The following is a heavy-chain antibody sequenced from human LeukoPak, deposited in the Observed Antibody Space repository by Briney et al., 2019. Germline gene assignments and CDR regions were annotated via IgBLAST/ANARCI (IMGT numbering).Heavy chain of an antibody. CDR2: ISWNGESI. CDR1: GFDFADYA. D-gene: IGHD3-22*01. J-gene: IGHJ4*02. CDR3: AKSYDSSGYSSPFDY. Sequence: GGSLRLSCAASGFDFADYAMHWVRQAPGKGLEWVAGISWNGESIGYADSVQGRFTISRDNAKNSLYLQMSSLRVEDTALYYCAKSYDSSGYSSPFDYWGQGTLVTVSS. V-gene: IGHV3-9*01.